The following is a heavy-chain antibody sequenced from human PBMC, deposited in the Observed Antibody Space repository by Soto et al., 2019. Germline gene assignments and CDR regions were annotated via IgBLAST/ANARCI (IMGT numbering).Heavy chain of an antibody. D-gene: IGHD6-13*01. Sequence: GESLKISCKGSGYSFTSYLISWVRQMPGKGLEWMGRIDPSDSYTNYSPSFQGHVTISADKSISTAYLQWSSLKASDTAMYYCARHDIAYSSSWLDYCGQGTLVTVSS. V-gene: IGHV5-10-1*01. CDR3: ARHDIAYSSSWLDY. CDR1: GYSFTSYL. J-gene: IGHJ4*02. CDR2: IDPSDSYT.